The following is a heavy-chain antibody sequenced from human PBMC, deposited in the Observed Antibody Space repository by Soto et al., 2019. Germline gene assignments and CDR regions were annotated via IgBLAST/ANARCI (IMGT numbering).Heavy chain of an antibody. CDR2: IFHTGTT. Sequence: SETLSLTCAVSCDPIIGIYHWAWIRQPPGRSLEWIASIFHTGTTYYTPSLKSRVTISVDTSKNQFSLRLSAVTAADSAVYYCARTDTVGYEPHFGQGNLVIVSA. CDR1: CDPIIGIYH. V-gene: IGHV4-38-2*01. CDR3: ARTDTVGYEPH. D-gene: IGHD2-2*01. J-gene: IGHJ1*01.